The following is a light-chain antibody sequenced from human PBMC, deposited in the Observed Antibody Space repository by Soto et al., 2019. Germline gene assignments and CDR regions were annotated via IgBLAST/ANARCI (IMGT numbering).Light chain of an antibody. CDR2: GAS. J-gene: IGKJ1*01. CDR3: QQYGSSGT. V-gene: IGKV3-20*01. Sequence: EIVLTQSPGTLSLSPGERATLSCRASQSVSSGYLAWYQQKPGQPPRVLIYGASNRATGIPDRFSGSGSGTDFTLTISRLEPEDFAVYYCQQYGSSGTFGQGTKVDIK. CDR1: QSVSSGY.